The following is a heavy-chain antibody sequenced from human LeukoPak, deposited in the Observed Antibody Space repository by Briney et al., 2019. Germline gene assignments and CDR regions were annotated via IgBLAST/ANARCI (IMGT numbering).Heavy chain of an antibody. D-gene: IGHD3-10*01. CDR2: IYSGGST. V-gene: IGHV3-53*01. CDR3: ARDESFYGSGRYY. J-gene: IGHJ4*02. Sequence: PGGSLRLSCAASGFTVSSNYMSWVRQAPGKGLEWVSVIYSGGSTYYADSVKGRFTISRDNSKNTLYLQMNSLIAEATAVYYCARDESFYGSGRYYWGQGTLVTVSS. CDR1: GFTVSSNY.